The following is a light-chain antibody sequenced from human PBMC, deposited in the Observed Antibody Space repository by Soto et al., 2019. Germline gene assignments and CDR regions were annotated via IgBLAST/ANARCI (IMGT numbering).Light chain of an antibody. CDR1: SSNIGAIYG. CDR3: QSYDDSLSAFV. J-gene: IGLJ1*01. CDR2: VNT. Sequence: QSALTQPPSGSGAPGQRVTISCTGSSSNIGAIYGVHWYQQLPGTAPKLLIYVNTNRPSGVPDRFSASKSGTSASLAITGLQAEDEADYYCQSYDDSLSAFVFGTGTKVTVL. V-gene: IGLV1-40*01.